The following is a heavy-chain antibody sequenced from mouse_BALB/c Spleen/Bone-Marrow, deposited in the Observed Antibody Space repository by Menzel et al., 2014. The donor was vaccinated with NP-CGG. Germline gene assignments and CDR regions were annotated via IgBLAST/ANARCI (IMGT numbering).Heavy chain of an antibody. Sequence: EVKLQESGPGLVKPSQSLSLTCTVTGYSITSDYAWNWIRQFPGNKLEWMGYISYSGSTSYNPSLKSQISITRDTSKNQFFLQLNSVTTEDTATYYCARYDYDVGYFDYWGQGTTLTVSS. CDR2: ISYSGST. V-gene: IGHV3-2*02. CDR1: GYSITSDYA. D-gene: IGHD2-4*01. CDR3: ARYDYDVGYFDY. J-gene: IGHJ2*01.